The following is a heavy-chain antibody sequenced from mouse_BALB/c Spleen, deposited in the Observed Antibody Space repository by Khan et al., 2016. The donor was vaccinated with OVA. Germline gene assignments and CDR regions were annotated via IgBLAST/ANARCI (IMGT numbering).Heavy chain of an antibody. V-gene: IGHV5-9*02. CDR3: TRPSYYGNPWFTY. CDR2: ISSTGTYT. J-gene: IGHJ3*01. D-gene: IGHD2-10*01. Sequence: EVELVESGGGLVKPGGSLKLSCEVSGFAFNSYDMSWVRQTPERRLEWVATISSTGTYTYYPDSVKGRFTISRDTARNNLYLQMSSLRSEETALYYCTRPSYYGNPWFTYWGQGTLVTVSA. CDR1: GFAFNSYD.